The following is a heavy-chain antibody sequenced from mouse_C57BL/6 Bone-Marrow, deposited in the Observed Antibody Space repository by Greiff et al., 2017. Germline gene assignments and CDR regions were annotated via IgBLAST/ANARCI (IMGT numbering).Heavy chain of an antibody. CDR1: GYSFTDYN. CDR3: ARSIYYYGTKGAMDY. D-gene: IGHD1-1*01. CDR2: INPNYGTT. Sequence: LVESGPELVKPGASVKISCKASGYSFTDYNMNWVKQSNGKSLEWLGVINPNYGTTSYNQKFKGKATLTVDQSSSTAYMQLNSLTSEDSTVYYCARSIYYYGTKGAMDYWGQGTSVTVSS. V-gene: IGHV1-39*01. J-gene: IGHJ4*01.